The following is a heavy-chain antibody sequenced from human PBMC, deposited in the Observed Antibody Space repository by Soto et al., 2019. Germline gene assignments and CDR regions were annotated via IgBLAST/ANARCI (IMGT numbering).Heavy chain of an antibody. Sequence: ASVKVSCKASGYTFTSLGISWVRQAPGQGPEWMGWVSAYNGNTKYAPSLQGRVTMTTDRSTSTAYMELRSLRSGDTAVYYCARAGGTQLFDYWGQGTLVTVSS. V-gene: IGHV1-18*04. CDR1: GYTFTSLG. CDR2: VSAYNGNT. CDR3: ARAGGTQLFDY. J-gene: IGHJ4*02.